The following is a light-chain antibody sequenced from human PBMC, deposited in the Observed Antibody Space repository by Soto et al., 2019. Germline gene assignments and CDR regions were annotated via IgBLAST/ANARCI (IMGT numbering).Light chain of an antibody. Sequence: VIWMNQSPSLLSASTGYRFTISWRVSLGIGGYLAWYQLKPGKAPEVLVYAASTLQSGVPSRFSGSGSGTDITLTISCLQSEDFATYYCQQYYSFPRTFGQGTKVDI. J-gene: IGKJ1*01. CDR3: QQYYSFPRT. V-gene: IGKV1D-8*01. CDR1: LGIGGY. CDR2: AAS.